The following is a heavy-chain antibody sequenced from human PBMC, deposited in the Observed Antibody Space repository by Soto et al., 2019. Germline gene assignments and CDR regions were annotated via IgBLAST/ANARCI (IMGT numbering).Heavy chain of an antibody. CDR2: IYYGGSP. V-gene: IGHV4-59*01. D-gene: IGHD2-21*02. Sequence: QVRLQESGPGLLKPSETLSLTCTVSSGSISNNYWSWIRQPPGKRLEWIGNIYYGGSPNYNPSLTTRVSISIDTPKNHFSLRLSSVTAADTAVYYCARVGEPTARVPLDYWGQGTLVTVSS. CDR1: SGSISNNY. J-gene: IGHJ4*02. CDR3: ARVGEPTARVPLDY.